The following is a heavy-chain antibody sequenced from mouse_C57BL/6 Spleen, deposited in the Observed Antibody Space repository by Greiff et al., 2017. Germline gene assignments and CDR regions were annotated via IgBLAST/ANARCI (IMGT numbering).Heavy chain of an antibody. J-gene: IGHJ2*01. CDR2: IDPETGGT. CDR3: TRPFITTVVADFDY. Sequence: QVQLQQSGAELVRPGASVTLSCKASGYTFTDYEMHWVKQTPVHGLEWIGAIDPETGGTAYNQTFKGKAILTADKSSSTAYMELRSLTSEDSAVYYCTRPFITTVVADFDYWGQGTTLTVSS. CDR1: GYTFTDYE. D-gene: IGHD1-1*01. V-gene: IGHV1-15*01.